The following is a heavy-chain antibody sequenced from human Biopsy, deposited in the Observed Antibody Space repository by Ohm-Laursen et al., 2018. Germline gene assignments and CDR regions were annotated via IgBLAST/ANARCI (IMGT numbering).Heavy chain of an antibody. V-gene: IGHV3-9*01. Sequence: SLRLSCTASGFTFADYALRWDRQAPGKGPERVSGISWNSGNIGYADSVKGRFTISRDNAKNSVYLQMNSLRAEDTAFYYCAKGLASGSGYYWYFDFWGQGTLVTVSS. CDR3: AKGLASGSGYYWYFDF. D-gene: IGHD3-22*01. CDR1: GFTFADYA. J-gene: IGHJ2*01. CDR2: ISWNSGNI.